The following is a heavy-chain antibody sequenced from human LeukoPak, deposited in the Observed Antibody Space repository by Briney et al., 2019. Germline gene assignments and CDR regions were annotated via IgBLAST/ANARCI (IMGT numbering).Heavy chain of an antibody. CDR1: GYTFTDFG. CDR2: SSAYNGDT. V-gene: IGHV1-18*01. J-gene: IGHJ4*02. Sequence: GASVKVSCKASGYTFTDFGISWVRQAPGQGLEWMGWSSAYNGDTKYAQKFQGRVTMTTDTSTSTASMEMRSLRSDDTAVFYCTRDLGTYTSSGSIFFDYWGQGTLVTVSS. D-gene: IGHD3-10*01. CDR3: TRDLGTYTSSGSIFFDY.